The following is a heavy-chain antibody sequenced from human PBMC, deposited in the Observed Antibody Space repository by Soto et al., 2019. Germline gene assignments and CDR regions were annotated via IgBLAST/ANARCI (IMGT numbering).Heavy chain of an antibody. CDR1: GFSLTTSGVG. J-gene: IGHJ5*02. Sequence: QITLKESGPTLVKPTQPLTLTCTFSGFSLTTSGVGVGWILQPPGKALEWLALIYWDDDKRYSPSLKIRLTITNDTSKNQVVLTMTHMDPADTATYVSAHRTTKVTWWFNPWGQGTLVTVSS. CDR3: AHRTTKVTWWFNP. D-gene: IGHD4-17*01. V-gene: IGHV2-5*02. CDR2: IYWDDDK.